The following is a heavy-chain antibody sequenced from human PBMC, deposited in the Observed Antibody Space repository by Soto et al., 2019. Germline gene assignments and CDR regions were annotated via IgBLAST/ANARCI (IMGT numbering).Heavy chain of an antibody. D-gene: IGHD3-9*01. J-gene: IGHJ4*02. V-gene: IGHV4-59*01. Sequence: QVQLQESGPGLVKPSETLSLTCTVSGGSISSYYWSWIRQPPGKGLEWIGYIYYSGSTNYNPSLKSRVTISVDTSKHQSSLKLSSVTAADTAVYYCARGHILTGYYNDYWGQGTLVTVSS. CDR2: IYYSGST. CDR1: GGSISSYY. CDR3: ARGHILTGYYNDY.